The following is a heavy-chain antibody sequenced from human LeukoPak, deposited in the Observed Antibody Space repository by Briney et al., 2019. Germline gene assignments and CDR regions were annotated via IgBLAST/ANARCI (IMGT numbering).Heavy chain of an antibody. V-gene: IGHV3-53*05. CDR2: IYNGGST. CDR1: GFNFNVYD. Sequence: GGSLSLFCAVSGFNFNVYDKKWLRQAPGKGLEWVSDIYNGGSTYYADSVKGRFTISRDNSKNTLYLQMNSLRAEDTAVYYCARETTVTSGFDYWGQGTLFTVSS. D-gene: IGHD4-11*01. CDR3: ARETTVTSGFDY. J-gene: IGHJ4*02.